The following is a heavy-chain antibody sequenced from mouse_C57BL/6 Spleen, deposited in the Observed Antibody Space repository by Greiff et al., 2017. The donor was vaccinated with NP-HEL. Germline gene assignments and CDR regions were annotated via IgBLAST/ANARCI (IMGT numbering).Heavy chain of an antibody. CDR1: GFTFSSYG. CDR3: ARPLPYFDY. D-gene: IGHD2-1*01. V-gene: IGHV5-6*01. J-gene: IGHJ2*01. CDR2: ISSGGSYT. Sequence: DVHLVESGGDLVKPGGSLKLSCAASGFTFSSYGMSWVRQTPDKRLEWVATISSGGSYTYYPDSVKGRFTISRDNAKNTLYLQMSSLKSEDTAMYYCARPLPYFDYWGQGTTLTVSS.